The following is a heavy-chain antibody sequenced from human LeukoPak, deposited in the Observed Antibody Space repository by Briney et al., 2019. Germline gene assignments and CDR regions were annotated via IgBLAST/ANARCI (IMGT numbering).Heavy chain of an antibody. CDR1: GFTFNSYA. CDR3: AKGITMIVVVTEYFHH. V-gene: IGHV3-23*01. J-gene: IGHJ1*01. CDR2: ISGSGGST. D-gene: IGHD3-22*01. Sequence: GGSLRLSFAGSGFTFNSYAMSWVRRTPGKGLEWVSGISGSGGSTSYADSVTGRFTISRDNSKNTLYLQMDSLRAEDTAVYYCAKGITMIVVVTEYFHHWGQGTLVTVSS.